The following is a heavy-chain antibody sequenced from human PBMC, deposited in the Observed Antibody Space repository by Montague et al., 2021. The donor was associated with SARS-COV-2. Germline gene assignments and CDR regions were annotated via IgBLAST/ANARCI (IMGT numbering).Heavy chain of an antibody. CDR3: ARDRPRIVGATDFCY. J-gene: IGHJ4*02. V-gene: IGHV3-48*03. CDR2: ISSSGSTI. D-gene: IGHD1-26*01. CDR1: GFTFSSYE. Sequence: SLRLSCAASGFTFSSYEMNWVRQAPGKGLEWVSYISSSGSTIYYADSVXGLFTISRDNAKNSLYLQMNSLRAEDTAVYYCARDRPRIVGATDFCYWGQGTLVTVSS.